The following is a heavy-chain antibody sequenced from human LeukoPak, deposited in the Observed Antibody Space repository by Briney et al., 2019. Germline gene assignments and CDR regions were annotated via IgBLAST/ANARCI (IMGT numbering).Heavy chain of an antibody. D-gene: IGHD5-18*01. CDR2: IYPGDSDA. CDR3: ARRSGVTKDAFDI. Sequence: GESLKISCKGSGYSFTSYGIGWVRQMPGKGLEWMGIIYPGDSDARYSPSFQGQVTISADKSISTAYLQWSSLKASDTAMYYCARRSGVTKDAFDIWGQGTMVTVSS. J-gene: IGHJ3*02. V-gene: IGHV5-51*01. CDR1: GYSFTSYG.